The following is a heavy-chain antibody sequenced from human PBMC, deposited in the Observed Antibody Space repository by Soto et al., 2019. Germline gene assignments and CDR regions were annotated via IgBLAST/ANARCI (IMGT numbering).Heavy chain of an antibody. D-gene: IGHD2-2*01. V-gene: IGHV4-30-4*01. J-gene: IGHJ5*02. CDR2: IYYSGST. CDR1: GGSISSGDYY. CDR3: ARVGLYQLLFVDP. Sequence: SETLSLTCTVSGGSISSGDYYWSWIRQPPGKGLEWIGYIYYSGSTYYNPSLKSRVTISVDTSKNQFSLKLSSVTAADTAVYYCARVGLYQLLFVDPWGQGTLVTVSS.